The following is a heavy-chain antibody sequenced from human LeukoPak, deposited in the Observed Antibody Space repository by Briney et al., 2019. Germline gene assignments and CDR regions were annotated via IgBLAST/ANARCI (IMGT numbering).Heavy chain of an antibody. CDR1: GYTFTKYN. J-gene: IGHJ5*02. V-gene: IGHV1-18*01. Sequence: ASVKVSCKASGYTFTKYNISWVRQAPGQGLEWMGWISTYNGNTKYAQKLQDRFTMTTDTSTNTAYMELRSLRSDDTAVYYCARDREGYQLQHSAWFDPWGQGTLVMVSS. CDR2: ISTYNGNT. CDR3: ARDREGYQLQHSAWFDP. D-gene: IGHD2-15*01.